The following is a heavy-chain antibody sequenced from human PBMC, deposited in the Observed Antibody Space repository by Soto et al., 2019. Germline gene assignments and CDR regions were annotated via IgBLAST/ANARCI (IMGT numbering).Heavy chain of an antibody. D-gene: IGHD5-18*01. Sequence: EVQLLESGGGLVQPGGSLRLSCAASASGFTFSSYAMSWVRQAPGKGLEWVSGISGSGASTYYADSVKGRFTISRDSSKNTLYLQMNSLRADDTTVYYCAKHRGYIYGPSYGMDVWGQGTTVTVSS. V-gene: IGHV3-23*01. CDR3: AKHRGYIYGPSYGMDV. CDR2: ISGSGAST. CDR1: GFTFSSYA. J-gene: IGHJ6*02.